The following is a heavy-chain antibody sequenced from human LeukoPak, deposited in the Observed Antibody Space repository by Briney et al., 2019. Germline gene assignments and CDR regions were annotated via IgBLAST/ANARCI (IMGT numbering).Heavy chain of an antibody. CDR2: INAGNGNT. Sequence: ASVNVSCKASGYTSTSYAMHWVRQAPGQRLEWMGWINAGNGNTKYSQKFQGRVTITRDTSASTAYMELSSLRSEDTAVYYCARDPAVAGTSDYYYYGMDVWGQGTTVTVSS. CDR1: GYTSTSYA. CDR3: ARDPAVAGTSDYYYYGMDV. D-gene: IGHD6-19*01. V-gene: IGHV1-3*01. J-gene: IGHJ6*02.